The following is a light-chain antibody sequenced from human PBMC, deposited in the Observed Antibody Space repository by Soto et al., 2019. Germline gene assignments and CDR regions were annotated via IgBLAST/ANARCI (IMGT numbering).Light chain of an antibody. J-gene: IGKJ1*01. CDR1: QSVSRN. CDR2: GAS. V-gene: IGKV3-20*01. Sequence: IVLTQAPGNLSLSPGKRATLACRASQSVSRNLAWYQQKPGQAPRLLIYGASSRATGIPDRFSGSGSGTDFTLTISRLEPEDIAVYYCQQYGSSRTFGQGTKVDNK. CDR3: QQYGSSRT.